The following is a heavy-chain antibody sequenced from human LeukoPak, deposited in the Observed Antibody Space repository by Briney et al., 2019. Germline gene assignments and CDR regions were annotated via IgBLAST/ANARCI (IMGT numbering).Heavy chain of an antibody. V-gene: IGHV1-46*03. J-gene: IGHJ3*02. CDR1: GYTLTSYY. CDR2: INPSGGST. CDR3: ARSNHCSSTSCYFPDAFDI. Sequence: ASVKVSCKASGYTLTSYYMHWGRQAPGQGLEWMGIINPSGGSTSYAQKFQGRVTMTRDTSTSTVYMELSSLRSEDTAVYYCARSNHCSSTSCYFPDAFDIWGQGTMVTVSS. D-gene: IGHD2-2*01.